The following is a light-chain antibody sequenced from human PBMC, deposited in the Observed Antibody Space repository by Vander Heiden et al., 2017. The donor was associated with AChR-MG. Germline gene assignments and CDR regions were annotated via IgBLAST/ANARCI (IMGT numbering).Light chain of an antibody. CDR3: QLYGASPVT. J-gene: IGKJ4*01. CDR1: QSVRDNS. Sequence: ELVLTQSPGTLSLSPGERATLSCRASQSVRDNSLAWYQQKPGQAPRLLIYDASSRATGIPDRFSGSGSGTDFALTITRLEPEDFAVYYCQLYGASPVTFGGGTKVEIK. V-gene: IGKV3-20*01. CDR2: DAS.